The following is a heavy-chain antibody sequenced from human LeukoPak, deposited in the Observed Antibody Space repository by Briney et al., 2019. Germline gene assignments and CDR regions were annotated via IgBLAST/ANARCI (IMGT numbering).Heavy chain of an antibody. V-gene: IGHV4-59*01. CDR1: GGSISSYY. J-gene: IGHJ4*02. D-gene: IGHD3-10*01. CDR3: VRGGFGEFTFDY. Sequence: SETLSLTCTVSGGSISSYYWSWIRQPPGKGLEWIGYIYYSGSTNYNPSLKSRVTISVDTSKNQFSLKLSSVTAADTAVYYCVRGGFGEFTFDYWGQGTLVTVSS. CDR2: IYYSGST.